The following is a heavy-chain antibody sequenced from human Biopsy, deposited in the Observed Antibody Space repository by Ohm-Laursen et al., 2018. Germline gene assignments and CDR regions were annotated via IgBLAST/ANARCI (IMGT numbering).Heavy chain of an antibody. Sequence: SVKVSCKASGYAFHTYYMHWVRQAPGQGLEWLGYINPSGRYTRNAQSFQGRVTMTRDTSTSTVYMELSGLTSNDTAVYYCARPRGTATAIADGLDYWGQGTLVTVSS. CDR3: ARPRGTATAIADGLDY. CDR1: GYAFHTYY. J-gene: IGHJ4*02. D-gene: IGHD2-21*02. V-gene: IGHV1-46*02. CDR2: INPSGRYT.